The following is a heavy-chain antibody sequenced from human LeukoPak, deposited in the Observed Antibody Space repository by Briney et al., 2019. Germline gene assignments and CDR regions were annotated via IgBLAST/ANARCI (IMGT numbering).Heavy chain of an antibody. D-gene: IGHD6-19*01. Sequence: AGSLRLSCAASGFTFSTYAMSWVRQAPGKGLEWVSGISGSSSHTEDADSVKGRFTISRDNSKNTPFLQMNNLRVEDTALYYCTKEYDKTNRSPQWGFDSWGQGTLVTVSS. CDR1: GFTFSTYA. CDR2: ISGSSSHT. J-gene: IGHJ4*02. V-gene: IGHV3-23*01. CDR3: TKEYDKTNRSPQWGFDS.